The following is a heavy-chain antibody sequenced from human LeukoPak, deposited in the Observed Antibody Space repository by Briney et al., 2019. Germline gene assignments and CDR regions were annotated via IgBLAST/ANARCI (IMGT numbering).Heavy chain of an antibody. D-gene: IGHD6-19*01. J-gene: IGHJ3*02. V-gene: IGHV3-21*05. CDR3: ASQTAVAGLDDAFDI. CDR1: GFTFRSYN. Sequence: PGGSLRLSCAASGFTFRSYNMNWVRQAPGKGLEWVSYISSSSSIIYYADSVKGRFTISRDNAKNSLYLQMNSLRAEDTAVYYCASQTAVAGLDDAFDIWGQGTMVTVSS. CDR2: ISSSSSII.